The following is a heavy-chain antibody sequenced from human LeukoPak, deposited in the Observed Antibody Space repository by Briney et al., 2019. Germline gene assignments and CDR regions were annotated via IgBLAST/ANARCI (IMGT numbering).Heavy chain of an antibody. D-gene: IGHD3-10*01. J-gene: IGHJ4*02. Sequence: GSLRLSCAASGFTFSSYAMSWVRQAPGKGLEWVSAISGSGGSTYYADSVKGRFTISRDNSKNTLYLQMNSLRAEDTAVYYCAKLPSYGSYFDYWGQGTLVTVSS. CDR3: AKLPSYGSYFDY. V-gene: IGHV3-23*01. CDR2: ISGSGGST. CDR1: GFTFSSYA.